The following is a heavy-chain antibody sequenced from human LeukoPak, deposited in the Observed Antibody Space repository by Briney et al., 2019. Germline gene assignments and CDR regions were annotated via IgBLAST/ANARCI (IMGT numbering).Heavy chain of an antibody. J-gene: IGHJ5*02. Sequence: SETLSLTCTVSGGSISSYYWSWIRQPPGKGLEWIGYIYYSGSTNYNPSLKSRVTISVDTSKNQFSLKLSSVTAAGTAVYYCARSVNWFDPWGQGTLVTVSS. CDR1: GGSISSYY. V-gene: IGHV4-59*08. CDR3: ARSVNWFDP. CDR2: IYYSGST.